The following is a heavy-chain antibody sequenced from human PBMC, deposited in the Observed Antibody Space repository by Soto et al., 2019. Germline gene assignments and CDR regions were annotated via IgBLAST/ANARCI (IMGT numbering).Heavy chain of an antibody. V-gene: IGHV3-9*01. Sequence: GGSLRLSCAASGFTFDDYAMHWVRQAPGKGLEWVSGISWNSGSIGYADSVKGRFTISRDNAKNSLYLQMNSLRAEDTALYYCAKGGYAPNYYYYYYMDVRGKGTTVTVSS. CDR2: ISWNSGSI. CDR1: GFTFDDYA. CDR3: AKGGYAPNYYYYYYMDV. D-gene: IGHD2-15*01. J-gene: IGHJ6*03.